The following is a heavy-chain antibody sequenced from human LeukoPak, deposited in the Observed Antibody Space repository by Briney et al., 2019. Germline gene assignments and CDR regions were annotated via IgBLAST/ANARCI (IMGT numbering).Heavy chain of an antibody. D-gene: IGHD6-19*01. CDR3: ARRTYTSGWPFDY. J-gene: IGHJ4*02. CDR1: GGSFSGYS. V-gene: IGHV4-34*01. Sequence: SETLSLTCAVYGGSFSGYSWSWIRQPPGKGLEWIGEINHSGSTNYNPSLKSRVTISVDTSKNQFSLKLKSVTAADTAVYYCARRTYTSGWPFDYWGQGTLVTVST. CDR2: INHSGST.